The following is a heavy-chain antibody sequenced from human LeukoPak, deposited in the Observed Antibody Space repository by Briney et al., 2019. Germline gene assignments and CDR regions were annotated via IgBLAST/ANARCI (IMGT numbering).Heavy chain of an antibody. CDR2: INPYNGNS. D-gene: IGHD6-19*01. V-gene: IGHV1-18*01. CDR1: GYAFTSYG. J-gene: IGHJ4*02. Sequence: ASVKVSCKASGYAFTSYGIGWVRQAPGQGLEWMGRINPYNGNSNYAQRLQGRVTMTTDTSTTTAYLELTSLTSDDTAVYYCARGPSGSYPEYFDFWGQGTLVTVSS. CDR3: ARGPSGSYPEYFDF.